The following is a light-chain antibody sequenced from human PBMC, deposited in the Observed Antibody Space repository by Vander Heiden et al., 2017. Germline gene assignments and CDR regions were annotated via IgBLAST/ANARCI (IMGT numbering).Light chain of an antibody. CDR1: QSVSSSY. Sequence: EVVLTQSPGTLPLSPGERATLSCRVTQSVSSSYLAWYQQKPGQAPRLLIYAASSRATGIPDRFSGSGSGTDFTLTISRLEPEDFAVYYCQQYGDSPPYTFGQGTKLEIK. J-gene: IGKJ2*01. CDR3: QQYGDSPPYT. CDR2: AAS. V-gene: IGKV3-20*01.